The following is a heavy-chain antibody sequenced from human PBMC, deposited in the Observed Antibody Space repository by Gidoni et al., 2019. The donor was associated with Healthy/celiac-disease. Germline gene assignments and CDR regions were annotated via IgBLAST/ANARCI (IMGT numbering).Heavy chain of an antibody. CDR2: IYYSGSN. D-gene: IGHD3-10*01. J-gene: IGHJ3*02. V-gene: IGHV4-31*03. Sequence: QVQLQESGPGLVKPSQTLSLTCTVSGCSISSVGYYWSWIRQHPGKGLEWIGYIYYSGSNYYNPSLKSRVTISVDTSKNQFSLKLSSVTAADTAVYYCAREPPSGSGSYHQPDAFDIWGQGTMVTVSS. CDR3: AREPPSGSGSYHQPDAFDI. CDR1: GCSISSVGYY.